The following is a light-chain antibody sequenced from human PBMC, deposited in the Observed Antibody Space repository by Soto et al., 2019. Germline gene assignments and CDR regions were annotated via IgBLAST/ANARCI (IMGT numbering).Light chain of an antibody. Sequence: QSVLTQPPSVSAAPGQKVTISCSGGDSNIGNDHVSWYQQFPGTAPKFLIYENNKRPSGIPDRFSGSKSGTSATLDITGLQTGDEADYYGGTWDSGLSAGVIGGGTQLTVL. J-gene: IGLJ3*02. CDR2: ENN. V-gene: IGLV1-51*02. CDR3: GTWDSGLSAGV. CDR1: DSNIGNDH.